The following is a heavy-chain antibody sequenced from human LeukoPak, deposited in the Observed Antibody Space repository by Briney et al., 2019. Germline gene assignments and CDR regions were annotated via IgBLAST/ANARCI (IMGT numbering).Heavy chain of an antibody. Sequence: GASVKVSCKASGGTFTSYAISWVRQAPGQGLEWMGGIIPIFGTANYAQKFQGRVTITADESTSTAYMELSSLRSEDTAVYYCARESDIGAVAGTGGAFDIWGQGTMVTVSS. J-gene: IGHJ3*02. CDR2: IIPIFGTA. D-gene: IGHD6-19*01. V-gene: IGHV1-69*13. CDR3: ARESDIGAVAGTGGAFDI. CDR1: GGTFTSYA.